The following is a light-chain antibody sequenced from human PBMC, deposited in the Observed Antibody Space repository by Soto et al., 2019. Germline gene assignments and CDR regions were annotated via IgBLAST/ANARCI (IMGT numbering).Light chain of an antibody. J-gene: IGLJ3*02. CDR1: SSNIGSNY. CDR2: RNN. V-gene: IGLV1-47*01. CDR3: AAWDDSLSGWV. Sequence: QSVLTQPPSASGTPGQRVTISCSGSSSNIGSNYVYWYQQLPGTAPKLLLYRNNQRPSGVPDRFSGSKSGTSASLAISGLRYEDEADYYCAAWDDSLSGWVFGGGTKLTVL.